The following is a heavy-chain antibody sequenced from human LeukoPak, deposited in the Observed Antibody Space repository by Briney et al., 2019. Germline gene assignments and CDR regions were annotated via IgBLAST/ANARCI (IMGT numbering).Heavy chain of an antibody. CDR3: ARGQALYSSGWSRDY. V-gene: IGHV4-34*01. CDR2: INHSGST. Sequence: PSETLSLTCAVYGGSFSGYYWSWIRQPPGKGLEWIGEINHSGSTNCNPSLKSRVTISVDTSKNQFSLKLRSVTAADTAVYYCARGQALYSSGWSRDYWGQGTLVTVSS. D-gene: IGHD6-19*01. J-gene: IGHJ4*02. CDR1: GGSFSGYY.